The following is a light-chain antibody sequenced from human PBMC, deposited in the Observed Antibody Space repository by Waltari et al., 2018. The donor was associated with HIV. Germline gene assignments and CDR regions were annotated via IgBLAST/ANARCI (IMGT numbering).Light chain of an antibody. CDR3: CSYAGSYILV. V-gene: IGLV2-11*01. CDR1: SSDVGGYNF. CDR2: AVS. J-gene: IGLJ3*02. Sequence: QSALTQPRSVSGSPGQSVTISCTGTSSDVGGYNFVSWYQQHPGKAPKLMIYAVSKRPSGVPDRFSGSKSGNTASLTISGLQAEDEADYYCCSYAGSYILVFGGGTNLTVL.